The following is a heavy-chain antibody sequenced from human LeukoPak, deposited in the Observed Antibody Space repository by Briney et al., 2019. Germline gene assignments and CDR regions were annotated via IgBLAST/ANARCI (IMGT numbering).Heavy chain of an antibody. D-gene: IGHD3-22*01. CDR3: ARKGGYSSGYYY. CDR1: GFTFSDYW. CDR2: IKQDGSEK. V-gene: IGHV3-7*01. J-gene: IGHJ4*02. Sequence: GGSLRLSCAASGFTFSDYWMTWVRQSPGKGREWVDNIKQDGSEKDYVDSVKGRFTISRDNAKNSLYLKMDRLRVEDTAVYYCARKGGYSSGYYYWGQGPLVTVSS.